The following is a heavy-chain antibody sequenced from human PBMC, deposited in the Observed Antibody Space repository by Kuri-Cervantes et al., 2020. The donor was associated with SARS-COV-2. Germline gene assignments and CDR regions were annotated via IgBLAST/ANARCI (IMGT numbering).Heavy chain of an antibody. CDR1: GFTFSSYE. CDR2: ISSSGSTI. Sequence: GESLKISCAASGFTFSSYEMNWVRQAPGKGLEWVSYISSSGSTIYYADSVKGRFTISRDNAKNSLYLQMNSLRAEDTAVYYCASRGVMVEMATEADLYYWGQGTLVTVSS. D-gene: IGHD5-24*01. V-gene: IGHV3-48*03. J-gene: IGHJ4*02. CDR3: ASRGVMVEMATEADLYY.